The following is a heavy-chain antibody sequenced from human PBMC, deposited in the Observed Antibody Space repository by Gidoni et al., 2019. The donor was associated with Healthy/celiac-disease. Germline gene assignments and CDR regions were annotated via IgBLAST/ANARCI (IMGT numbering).Heavy chain of an antibody. CDR2: INHSGST. V-gene: IGHV4-34*01. Sequence: WIGEINHSGSTNYNPSLKSRVTISVDTSKNQFSLKLSSVTAADTAVYYCARVWDYVWGSYRYTYYFDYWGQGTLVTVSS. CDR3: ARVWDYVWGSYRYTYYFDY. J-gene: IGHJ4*02. D-gene: IGHD3-16*02.